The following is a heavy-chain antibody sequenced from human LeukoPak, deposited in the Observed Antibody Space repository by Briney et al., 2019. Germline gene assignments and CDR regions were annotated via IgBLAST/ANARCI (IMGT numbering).Heavy chain of an antibody. CDR3: AKDLRYYDFWSGLADY. J-gene: IGHJ4*02. CDR1: GFTFSTYG. V-gene: IGHV3-33*06. CDR2: IWYDGSNK. Sequence: GGSLRLSCAASGFTFSTYGMHWVRQAPGKGLEWVALIWYDGSNKYYADSVKGRFTISRDNSKNTLCLQMNSLRAEDTAVYYCAKDLRYYDFWSGLADYWGQGTLVTVSS. D-gene: IGHD3-3*01.